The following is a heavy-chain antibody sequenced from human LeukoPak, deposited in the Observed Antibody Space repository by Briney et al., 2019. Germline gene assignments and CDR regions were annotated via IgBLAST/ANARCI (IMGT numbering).Heavy chain of an antibody. D-gene: IGHD2-2*02. Sequence: ASVKVSCKASGYTFTSYDINWVRQATGQGLEWMGWMNPNSGNTGYAQKFQGRVTMTRNTSISTAYMELSSLRSEDMAVYYCARGFYVRSVVPAAIRTQRHYYYMDVWGKGTTVTVSS. CDR3: ARGFYVRSVVPAAIRTQRHYYYMDV. CDR1: GYTFTSYD. J-gene: IGHJ6*03. CDR2: MNPNSGNT. V-gene: IGHV1-8*01.